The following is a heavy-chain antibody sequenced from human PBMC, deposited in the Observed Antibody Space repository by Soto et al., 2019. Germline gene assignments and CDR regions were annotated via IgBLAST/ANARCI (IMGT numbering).Heavy chain of an antibody. CDR2: ISLYSDGT. D-gene: IGHD2-2*01. V-gene: IGHV1-18*01. CDR3: ARVVPGAEAWFGP. J-gene: IGHJ5*02. CDR1: GYTFSNHG. Sequence: ASVKVSCKTSGYTFSNHGITWVRQAPGQPLEWLGWISLYSDGTNYAQKSQGRVSMTTDTSTTTAYMELRSLRSDDTAVYYCARVVPGAEAWFGPWGQGTLVTVSS.